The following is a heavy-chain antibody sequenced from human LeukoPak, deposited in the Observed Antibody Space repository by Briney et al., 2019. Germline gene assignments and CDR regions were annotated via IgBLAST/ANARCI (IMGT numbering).Heavy chain of an antibody. V-gene: IGHV3-73*01. J-gene: IGHJ4*02. CDR2: IRSKANSYAT. Sequence: TGGSLRLSCAASGFTFSGSAMHWVRQASGKGLEWVGRIRSKANSYATAYAASVKGRFTISRDDSKNTAYLQMNSLKTEDTAVYYCTRRIDEGLYSSGWYPYWGQGTLVTVSS. CDR3: TRRIDEGLYSSGWYPY. CDR1: GFTFSGSA. D-gene: IGHD6-19*01.